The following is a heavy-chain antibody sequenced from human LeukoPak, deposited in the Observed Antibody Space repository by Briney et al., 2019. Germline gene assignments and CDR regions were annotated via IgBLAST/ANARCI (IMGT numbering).Heavy chain of an antibody. J-gene: IGHJ5*02. CDR2: MYYSGST. CDR3: ARPYYYDSRIDP. D-gene: IGHD3-22*01. CDR1: GGSISSGDYY. Sequence: PSQTLSLTCTVSGGSISSGDYYWSWIRQPPGKGLEWIAYMYYSGSTYYNPSLKSRVTLSADTSKNQLSLKLSSVTAADTAVYYCARPYYYDSRIDPWGQGILVTVSS. V-gene: IGHV4-30-4*01.